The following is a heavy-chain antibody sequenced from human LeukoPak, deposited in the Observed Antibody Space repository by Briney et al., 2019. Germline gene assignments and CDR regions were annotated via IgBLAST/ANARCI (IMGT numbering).Heavy chain of an antibody. CDR1: GFTFSSYG. V-gene: IGHV3-33*06. CDR2: IWYDGSNK. D-gene: IGHD6-13*01. CDR3: AKDSYSRSCDFDY. Sequence: PGGSLRLSCAASGFTFSSYGMHWVRQAPGKGLEWVAVIWYDGSNKYYADSVKGRFTISRDNSKNTLYLQMNSLRAEDTAVYYCAKDSYSRSCDFDYWGQGNLVTVSS. J-gene: IGHJ4*02.